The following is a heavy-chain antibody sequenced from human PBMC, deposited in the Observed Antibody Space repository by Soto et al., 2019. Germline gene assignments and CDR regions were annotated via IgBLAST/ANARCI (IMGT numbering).Heavy chain of an antibody. CDR2: IYYSGST. CDR1: GGSISSGGYY. D-gene: IGHD3-3*01. J-gene: IGHJ5*02. Sequence: QVQLQESGPGLVKPSQTLSLTCTVSGGSISSGGYYWSWIRQHPGKGLEWIGYIYYSGSTYYNPSVKSRVTISVDTSKNQFTVTLSSVTAADTAVYYCARAPADYDFWSGYYTGNWFDPWGQGTLVTVSS. V-gene: IGHV4-31*03. CDR3: ARAPADYDFWSGYYTGNWFDP.